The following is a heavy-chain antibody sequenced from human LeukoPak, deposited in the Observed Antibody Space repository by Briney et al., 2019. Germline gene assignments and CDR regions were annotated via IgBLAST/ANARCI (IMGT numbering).Heavy chain of an antibody. CDR3: ARARGESSPWSWGPYYYYGMDV. Sequence: PSETLSLTCTVSAGSISSYYWSWIRQPPGKGLEWIGYIYYSGSTNYNPSLKSRVTISVDTSKNQFSLKLSSVTAADTAVYCCARARGESSPWSWGPYYYYGMDVWGQGTTVTVSS. CDR1: AGSISSYY. V-gene: IGHV4-59*01. D-gene: IGHD7-27*01. J-gene: IGHJ6*02. CDR2: IYYSGST.